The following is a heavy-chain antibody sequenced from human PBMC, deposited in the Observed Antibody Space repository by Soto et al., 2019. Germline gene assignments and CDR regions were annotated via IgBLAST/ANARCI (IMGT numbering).Heavy chain of an antibody. CDR3: ARDVSPSPYYFDY. CDR1: GFTFSSYA. Sequence: GGSLRLSCAASGFTFSSYAMHWVRQAPGKGLEWVAVISYDGSNKYYADSVKGRFTISRDNSKNTLYLQMNSLRAEDTAVYYCARDVSPSPYYFDYWGQGTLVTVSS. J-gene: IGHJ4*02. D-gene: IGHD2-8*01. V-gene: IGHV3-30-3*01. CDR2: ISYDGSNK.